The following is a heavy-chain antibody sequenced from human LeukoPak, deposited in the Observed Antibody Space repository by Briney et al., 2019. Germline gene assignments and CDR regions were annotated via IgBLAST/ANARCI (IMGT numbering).Heavy chain of an antibody. Sequence: SETLSLTCAVYGGSFSGYYWSWSRQPPGKGLEWIGEINHSGSTNYNPSLKSRVTISVDTSKNQFSLKLSSVTAADTAVYYCAREGRGGYYFDYWGQGTLVTVSS. J-gene: IGHJ4*02. V-gene: IGHV4-34*01. D-gene: IGHD1-26*01. CDR1: GGSFSGYY. CDR2: INHSGST. CDR3: AREGRGGYYFDY.